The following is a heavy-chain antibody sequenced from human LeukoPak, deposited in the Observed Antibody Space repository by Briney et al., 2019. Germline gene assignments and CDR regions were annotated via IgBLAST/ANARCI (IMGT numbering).Heavy chain of an antibody. V-gene: IGHV3-23*01. CDR1: GFTFSSYA. Sequence: GGSLRLSCAASGFTFSSYAMSWVRQAPGKGLEWVSAISGSGGSTYYADSVKGRFTISRDNSKNTLYLQMNSLRAEDTAVYYCAPRQTHSPYNWFDPWGQGTLVTVSS. D-gene: IGHD1-26*01. CDR3: APRQTHSPYNWFDP. CDR2: ISGSGGST. J-gene: IGHJ5*02.